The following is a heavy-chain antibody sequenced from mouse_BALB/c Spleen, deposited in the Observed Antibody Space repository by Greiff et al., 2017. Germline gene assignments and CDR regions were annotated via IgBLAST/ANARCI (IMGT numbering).Heavy chain of an antibody. J-gene: IGHJ2*01. CDR1: GFTFSSYG. CDR3: ARAGGNYRYYFDY. V-gene: IGHV5-6-3*01. D-gene: IGHD2-1*01. CDR2: INSNGGST. Sequence: DVQLVESGGGLVQPGGSLKLSCAASGFTFSSYGMSWVRQTPDKRLELVATINSNGGSTYYPDSVKGRFTISRDNAKNTLYLQMSSLKSEDTAMYYCARAGGNYRYYFDYWGQGTTLTVSS.